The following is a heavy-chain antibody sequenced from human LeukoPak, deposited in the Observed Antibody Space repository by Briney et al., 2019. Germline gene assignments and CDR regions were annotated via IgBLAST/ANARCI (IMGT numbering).Heavy chain of an antibody. CDR3: AGYSYGKRDY. D-gene: IGHD5-18*01. CDR2: IYHSGST. CDR1: GGSISSGGYY. J-gene: IGHJ4*02. V-gene: IGHV4-30-2*01. Sequence: SQTLSLTCTVSGGSISSGGYYWSWIRQPPGKGLEWIGYIYHSGSTYYNPSLKSRVTISVDRSKNQFSLKLSSVTAADTAVYYCAGYSYGKRDYWGQGTLVTVSS.